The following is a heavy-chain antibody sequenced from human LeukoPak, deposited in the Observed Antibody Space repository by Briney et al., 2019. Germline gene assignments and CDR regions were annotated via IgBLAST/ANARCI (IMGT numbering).Heavy chain of an antibody. CDR2: IYYSGST. V-gene: IGHV4-59*08. J-gene: IGHJ4*02. Sequence: SETLSLTCTVSGGSISSYYWSWIRQPPGKGLEWIGYIYYSGSTNYNPSLKSRVTISVDTSKNQFSLKLSSVTAADTAVYYCARTAVAGKGYYFDYWGQGTLVTVSS. D-gene: IGHD6-19*01. CDR1: GGSISSYY. CDR3: ARTAVAGKGYYFDY.